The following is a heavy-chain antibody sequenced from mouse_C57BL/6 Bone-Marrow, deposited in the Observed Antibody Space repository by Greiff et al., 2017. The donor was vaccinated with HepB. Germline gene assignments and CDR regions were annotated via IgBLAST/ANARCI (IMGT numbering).Heavy chain of an antibody. V-gene: IGHV1-80*01. D-gene: IGHD4-1*01. J-gene: IGHJ4*01. CDR1: GYAFSSYW. CDR2: IYPGDGDT. Sequence: VQLQQSGAELVKPGASVKISCKASGYAFSSYWMNWVKQRPGKGLVWIGQIYPGDGDTNYNGKFKGKATLTADKSSSTAYMQLSSLTSEDSAVYFCARGGTGFYAMDYWGQGTSVTVSS. CDR3: ARGGTGFYAMDY.